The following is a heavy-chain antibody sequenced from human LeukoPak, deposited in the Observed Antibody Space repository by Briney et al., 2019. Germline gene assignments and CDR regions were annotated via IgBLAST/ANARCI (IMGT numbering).Heavy chain of an antibody. CDR3: ANELNDSSGYYYLAY. J-gene: IGHJ4*02. CDR2: ISGSGGST. V-gene: IGHV3-23*01. Sequence: GGSLRLSCAASGFTFSSYAMSWVRQAPGKGLEWVSAISGSGGSTYYADSVKGRFTISRGNSKNTLYLQMNSLRAEDTAVYYCANELNDSSGYYYLAYWGQGTLVTVSS. CDR1: GFTFSSYA. D-gene: IGHD3-22*01.